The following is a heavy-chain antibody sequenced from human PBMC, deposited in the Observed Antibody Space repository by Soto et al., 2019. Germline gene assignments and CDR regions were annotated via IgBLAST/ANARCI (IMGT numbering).Heavy chain of an antibody. D-gene: IGHD6-19*01. Sequence: QVQLVESGGGVVQPGRSLRLSCAASGFTFSSYGMHWVRQAPGKGLEWVAVISYDGSNKYYADSVKGRVTISRDNSKNTLYLQMNSLRAEDTAVYYCAKEGRGYSIGWYRVYWGQGTLVTVSS. J-gene: IGHJ4*02. CDR1: GFTFSSYG. CDR3: AKEGRGYSIGWYRVY. CDR2: ISYDGSNK. V-gene: IGHV3-30*18.